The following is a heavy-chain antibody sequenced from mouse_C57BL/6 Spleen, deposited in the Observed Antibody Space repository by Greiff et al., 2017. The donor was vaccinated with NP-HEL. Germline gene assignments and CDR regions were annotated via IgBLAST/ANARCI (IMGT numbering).Heavy chain of an antibody. CDR1: GSTFTDYY. Sequence: VQLKQSGPELVRPGASVKMSCKASGSTFTDYYMHWVRRSHGKSLGWIGYIYPNNGGNGYNQKFKGKATLTVDKSSSTAYMELRSLTSEDSAVYYCARRGKITPFDYWGQGTTLTVSS. V-gene: IGHV1-34*01. J-gene: IGHJ2*01. CDR3: ARRGKITPFDY. D-gene: IGHD1-1*01. CDR2: IYPNNGGN.